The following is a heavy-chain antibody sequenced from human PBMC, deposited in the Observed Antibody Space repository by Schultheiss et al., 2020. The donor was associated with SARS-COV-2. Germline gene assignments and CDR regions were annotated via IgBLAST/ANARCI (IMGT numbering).Heavy chain of an antibody. J-gene: IGHJ6*02. CDR3: AKDRYSSGWLYYYGMDV. V-gene: IGHV3-30*01. CDR1: GFTFSSYA. Sequence: GESLKISCAASGFTFSSYAMHWVRQAPGKGLEWVAVISYDGSNKYYADSVKGRFTISRDNSKNTLYLQMNSLRAEDTAVYYCAKDRYSSGWLYYYGMDVWGQGTTVTVSS. D-gene: IGHD6-19*01. CDR2: ISYDGSNK.